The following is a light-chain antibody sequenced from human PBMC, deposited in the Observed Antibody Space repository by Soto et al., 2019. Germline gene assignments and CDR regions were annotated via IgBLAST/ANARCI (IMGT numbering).Light chain of an antibody. CDR1: QSISSW. V-gene: IGKV1-5*01. CDR3: QQTYSNLWT. J-gene: IGKJ1*01. CDR2: DAS. Sequence: DIQMTQSPSTLSASVGYSVTITFRASQSISSWLAWYQQKPGKAPKLLIYDASSLESGVPSRFSGSRSGTDYTLTINNLQREDFADYFCQQTYSNLWTFGQGTKVDI.